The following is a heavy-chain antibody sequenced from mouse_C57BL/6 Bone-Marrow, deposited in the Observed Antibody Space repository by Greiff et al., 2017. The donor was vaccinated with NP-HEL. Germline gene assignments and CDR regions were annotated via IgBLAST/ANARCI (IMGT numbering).Heavy chain of an antibody. CDR3: AREGDGYARYFDV. CDR2: IYPRSGNT. Sequence: VQLQQSGAELARPGASVKLSCKASGYTFTSYGISWVKQRTGQGLGWIGEIYPRSGNTYYNEKFKGKATLTADKSSSTAYMELRSLTSEDSAVYFCAREGDGYARYFDVWGTGTTVTVSS. CDR1: GYTFTSYG. J-gene: IGHJ1*03. V-gene: IGHV1-81*01. D-gene: IGHD2-2*01.